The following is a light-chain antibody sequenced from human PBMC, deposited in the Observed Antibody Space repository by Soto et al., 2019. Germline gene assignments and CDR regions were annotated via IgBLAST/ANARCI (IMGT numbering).Light chain of an antibody. CDR3: AAWDGSLNNVL. J-gene: IGLJ2*01. CDR1: GSSIGTNT. V-gene: IGLV1-44*01. CDR2: GNN. Sequence: QSVLTQPPSASGTPGQRVTISCSGSGSSIGTNTVNWYRQLPGMAPKLLIYGNNQRPSGVPDRFSGSKSGTSASLAISGLQSEDEAEYYCAAWDGSLNNVLFGGGTKLTVL.